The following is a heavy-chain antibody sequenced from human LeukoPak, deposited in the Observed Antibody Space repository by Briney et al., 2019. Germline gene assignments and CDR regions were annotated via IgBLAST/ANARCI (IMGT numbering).Heavy chain of an antibody. CDR2: IYYSGST. V-gene: IGHV4-59*12. J-gene: IGHJ3*02. D-gene: IGHD2-2*01. Sequence: SETLSLTCTVSGGSISSYYWSWIRQPPGKGLEWIGYIYYSGSTNYNPSLKSRVTISVDTSKNQFSLKLSSVTAADTAVYYCARGEYQLLPYLNDAFDIWGQGTMVTVSS. CDR1: GGSISSYY. CDR3: ARGEYQLLPYLNDAFDI.